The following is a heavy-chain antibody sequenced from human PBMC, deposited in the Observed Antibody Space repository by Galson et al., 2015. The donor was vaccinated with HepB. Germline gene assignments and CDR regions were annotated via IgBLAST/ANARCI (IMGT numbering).Heavy chain of an antibody. CDR2: ISGSGGST. D-gene: IGHD3-3*01. V-gene: IGHV3-23*01. Sequence: SLRLSCAASGFTFSSYAMSWVRQAPGKGLEWVSAISGSGGSTYYADSVKGRFTISRDNSKNTLYLQMNSLRAEDTAVYYCAKDSEWGYYDFWSGYSRGGCFDYWGQGTLVTVSS. CDR1: GFTFSSYA. J-gene: IGHJ4*02. CDR3: AKDSEWGYYDFWSGYSRGGCFDY.